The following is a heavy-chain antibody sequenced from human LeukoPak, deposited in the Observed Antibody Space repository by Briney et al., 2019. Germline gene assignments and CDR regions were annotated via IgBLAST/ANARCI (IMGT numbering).Heavy chain of an antibody. CDR1: GFTFSSYG. CDR2: ISYDGSNK. V-gene: IGHV3-30*03. CDR3: ARRDFGY. D-gene: IGHD3-3*01. Sequence: GSLSLSCAASGFTFSSYGMHWVRPAPGKGLEWVAVISYDGSNKYYADSVKGRFTISRDNSKNTLYLQMNSLRAEDTAVYYCARRDFGYWGQGTLVTVSS. J-gene: IGHJ4*02.